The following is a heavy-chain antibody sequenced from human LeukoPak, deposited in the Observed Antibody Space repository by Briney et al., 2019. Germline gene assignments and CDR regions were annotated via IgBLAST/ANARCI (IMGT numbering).Heavy chain of an antibody. D-gene: IGHD5-18*01. CDR2: FDPQDGET. J-gene: IGHJ5*02. V-gene: IGHV1-24*01. CDR3: AVCGYSYGTNWFDP. CDR1: GYTLTELS. Sequence: EASVKVSCKVSGYTLTELSMHWVRQAPGKGLEWMGGFDPQDGETIYAQKFQGRVTVTEDTSTDTSYMEVSSLTSEDTAVYYCAVCGYSYGTNWFDPWGQGTLVTVSS.